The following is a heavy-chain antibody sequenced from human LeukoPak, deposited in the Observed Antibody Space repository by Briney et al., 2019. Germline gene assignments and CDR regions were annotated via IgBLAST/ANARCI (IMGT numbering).Heavy chain of an antibody. V-gene: IGHV3-30*02. D-gene: IGHD3-10*01. J-gene: IGHJ4*02. CDR1: GFTFSSYG. CDR2: IRYDGSNK. Sequence: PGESLRLSCAASGFTFSSYGMHWVRQAPGKGLEWVAFIRYDGSNKYYADSVKGRFTISRDNSKNTLYLQMNSLRAEDTAVYYCAKDMSTVRAMGHFDYWGQGTLVTVSS. CDR3: AKDMSTVRAMGHFDY.